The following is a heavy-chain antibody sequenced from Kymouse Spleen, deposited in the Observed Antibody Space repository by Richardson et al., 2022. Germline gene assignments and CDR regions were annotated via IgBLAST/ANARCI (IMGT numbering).Heavy chain of an antibody. D-gene: IGHD4-23*01. V-gene: IGHV4-34*01. CDR2: INHSGST. Sequence: QVQLQQWGAGLLKPSETLSLTCAVYGGSFSGYYWSWIRQPPGKGLEWIGEINHSGSTNYNPSLKSRVTISVDTSKNQFSLKLSSVTAADTAVYYCARGRGVVTHYFDYWGQGTLVTVSS. CDR1: GGSFSGYY. J-gene: IGHJ4*02. CDR3: ARGRGVVTHYFDY.